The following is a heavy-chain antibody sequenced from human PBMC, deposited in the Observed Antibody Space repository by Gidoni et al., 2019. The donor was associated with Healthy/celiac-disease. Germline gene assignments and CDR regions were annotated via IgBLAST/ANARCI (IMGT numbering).Heavy chain of an antibody. D-gene: IGHD3-16*01. J-gene: IGHJ4*02. CDR3: AKDYYVWGSYMGSDY. Sequence: EVQLLESGGGLVQPGGYLRLSGAASGFTFSSYAMSWVRQGPGKGLEWVSAISGSGGSTYYADSVKGRFTISRDNSKNTLYLQMNSLRAEDTAVYYCAKDYYVWGSYMGSDYWGQGTLVTVSS. V-gene: IGHV3-23*01. CDR2: ISGSGGST. CDR1: GFTFSSYA.